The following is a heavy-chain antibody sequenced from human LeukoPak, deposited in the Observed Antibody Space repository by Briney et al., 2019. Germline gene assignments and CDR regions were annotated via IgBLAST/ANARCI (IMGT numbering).Heavy chain of an antibody. CDR3: ARVGYYPDYYMDV. CDR1: GGSISSSTYF. D-gene: IGHD2-21*01. V-gene: IGHV4-39*01. Sequence: PSETLSLTCTVSGGSISSSTYFWGWIRQPPGKGLEWIGTIYYSGSTYYNPSLKSRVTISVDTSKNQFSLKLSSMTAADTAVYYCARVGYYPDYYMDVWGKGTTVTVSS. J-gene: IGHJ6*03. CDR2: IYYSGST.